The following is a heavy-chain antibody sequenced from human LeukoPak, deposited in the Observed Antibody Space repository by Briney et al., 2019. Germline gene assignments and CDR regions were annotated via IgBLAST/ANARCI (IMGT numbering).Heavy chain of an antibody. CDR2: IYYSGST. D-gene: IGHD1-7*01. CDR3: ARVELPPGGAFDI. Sequence: SETLSLTSTVSGGSISSSAYYWSWTRQHPEKGLGWIGYIYYSGSTYYNPSPKSRVTISVDTSKNQFSLKLSAVTAADTAVYVCARVELPPGGAFDIWGQGTMVTVSS. V-gene: IGHV4-31*03. J-gene: IGHJ3*02. CDR1: GGSISSSAYY.